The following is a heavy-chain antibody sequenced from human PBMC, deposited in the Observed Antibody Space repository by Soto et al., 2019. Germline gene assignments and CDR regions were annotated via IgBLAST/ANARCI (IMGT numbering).Heavy chain of an antibody. J-gene: IGHJ4*02. CDR3: AAELGNTGYDGHDY. D-gene: IGHD5-12*01. V-gene: IGHV3-30*04. Sequence: QVQLVESGGGVVQPGRSLRLSCAASGLTFSRYAMHWVRQAPGKGLEWVAVIIYDGSNKHYADSVQGRFTISRDNSKNTLYLQMNSLRAEDTAVYYCAAELGNTGYDGHDYWGQGTLVTVS. CDR1: GLTFSRYA. CDR2: IIYDGSNK.